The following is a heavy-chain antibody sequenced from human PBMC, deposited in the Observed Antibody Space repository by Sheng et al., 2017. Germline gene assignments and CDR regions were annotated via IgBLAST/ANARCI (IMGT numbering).Heavy chain of an antibody. J-gene: IGHJ6*03. D-gene: IGHD3-3*01. CDR3: ASGYDFWSGYRNYYYYYYMDV. CDR1: GGTFSSYA. Sequence: QVQLVQSGAEVKKPGSSVKVSCKASGGTFSSYAISWVRQAPGQGLEWMGGIIPILGIANYAQKFQGRVTITADKSTSTAYMELSSLRSEDTAVYYCASGYDFWSGYRNYYYYYYMDVWGKGTTVTVSS. CDR2: IIPILGIA. V-gene: IGHV1-69*04.